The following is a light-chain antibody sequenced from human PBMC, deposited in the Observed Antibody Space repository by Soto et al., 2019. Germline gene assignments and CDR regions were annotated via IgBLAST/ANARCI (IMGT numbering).Light chain of an antibody. CDR1: QSISSN. CDR2: RTS. J-gene: IGKJ4*01. Sequence: EIWMTQYPDTLSGSPGERATLSCRASQSISSNLAWYQQKPGQAPRLLMFRTSSRATGFPARFSGSGSGTEFNLTISSLKSEDFGVYYCQQYNNWHRATFGGGTKV. CDR3: QQYNNWHRAT. V-gene: IGKV3-15*01.